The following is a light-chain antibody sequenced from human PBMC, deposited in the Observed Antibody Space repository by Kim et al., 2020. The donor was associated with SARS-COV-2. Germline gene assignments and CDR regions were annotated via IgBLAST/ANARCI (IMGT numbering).Light chain of an antibody. V-gene: IGKV1-33*01. CDR1: QGIFNY. CDR2: DTS. Sequence: ASVGDRVTITCRASQGIFNYLNWYQQKPGKAPKLLIYDTSTLEIGVSSRFSGSGSGTDFTFTITNLQPDDVATYYCQHYRNLPLPFGGGTKVDIK. CDR3: QHYRNLPLP. J-gene: IGKJ4*01.